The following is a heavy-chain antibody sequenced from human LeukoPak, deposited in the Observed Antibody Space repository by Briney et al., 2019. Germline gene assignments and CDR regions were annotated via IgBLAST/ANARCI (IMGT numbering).Heavy chain of an antibody. D-gene: IGHD2-2*01. CDR2: INTDGSTI. CDR3: ARERKSSTSMDY. Sequence: GGSLRLSCAPSGFTFSSYWMHWFRQAPGKGLVWVSRINTDGSTITYADSVKGRFTISRDNAKNTLYLQMNSLRGEDTAVYFCARERKSSTSMDYWGQGTLVTVSS. J-gene: IGHJ4*02. V-gene: IGHV3-74*01. CDR1: GFTFSSYW.